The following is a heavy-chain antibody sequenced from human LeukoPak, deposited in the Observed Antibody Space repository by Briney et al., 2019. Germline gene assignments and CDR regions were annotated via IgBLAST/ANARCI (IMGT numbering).Heavy chain of an antibody. D-gene: IGHD2-15*01. CDR2: ISAYDGNT. CDR1: GYTFTGYG. Sequence: GASVKVSCKASGYTFTGYGISWVRQAPGQGPEWMGWISAYDGNTNYAQKLQGRVTMTTDTSTSTAYMELRSLRSDDTAVYYCARADSYCSGGSCYYAYWGQGTLVTVSS. J-gene: IGHJ4*02. CDR3: ARADSYCSGGSCYYAY. V-gene: IGHV1-18*01.